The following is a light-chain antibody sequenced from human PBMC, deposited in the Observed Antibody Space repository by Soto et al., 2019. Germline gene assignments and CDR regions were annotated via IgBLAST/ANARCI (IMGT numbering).Light chain of an antibody. V-gene: IGKV1-9*01. CDR2: AAS. CDR3: QQLNSYPLT. Sequence: DIQLTQSPSFLSASVGDRVTITCRASQGISSYLAWYQQKPGKAPKLLIYAASTLQIGVPSRFSGSGSGTEFTLTISSQRPEDFATYSCQQLNSYPLTVGGGTKVEIK. CDR1: QGISSY. J-gene: IGKJ4*01.